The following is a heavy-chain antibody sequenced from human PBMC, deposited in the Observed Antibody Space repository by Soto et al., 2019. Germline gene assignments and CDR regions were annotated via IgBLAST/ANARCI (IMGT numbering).Heavy chain of an antibody. J-gene: IGHJ4*02. D-gene: IGHD1-7*01. CDR1: GGSISSYY. Sequence: SETLSLTCTVSGGSISSYYWSWIRQPPGKGLEWIGYIYYSGSTNYNPSLKSRVTISVDTSKNQFSLKLSSVTAADTAVYYCARLWSDWNYLRYYFDYWGQGTLVTVSS. CDR3: ARLWSDWNYLRYYFDY. V-gene: IGHV4-59*08. CDR2: IYYSGST.